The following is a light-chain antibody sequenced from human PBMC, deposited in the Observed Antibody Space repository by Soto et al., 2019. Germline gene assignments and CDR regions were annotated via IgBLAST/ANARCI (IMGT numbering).Light chain of an antibody. CDR1: QSVSSN. CDR3: QHYNKLPLT. J-gene: IGKJ4*01. Sequence: EIVLTQSPATLSVSPGERATLSCRASQSVSSNLAWYQQKPGQAPRLVIYGASTRATGIPARFSGSGSGTEFTLTISSLQSEDFAVYYCQHYNKLPLTVGGGAKVEIK. CDR2: GAS. V-gene: IGKV3-15*01.